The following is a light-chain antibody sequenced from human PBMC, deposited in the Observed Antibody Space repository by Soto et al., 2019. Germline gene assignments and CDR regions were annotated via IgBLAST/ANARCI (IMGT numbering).Light chain of an antibody. J-gene: IGKJ5*01. CDR3: QQYGSSLIT. Sequence: EIVMTQSPATLSVSPGETASLSCRASQSAGNFLAWYQQKPGQAPRLLIYYISTRATGIPARFSGSGSGTDFTLTISRLEPEDFAVYYCQQYGSSLITFGQGTRLEIK. CDR2: YIS. V-gene: IGKV3D-15*01. CDR1: QSAGNF.